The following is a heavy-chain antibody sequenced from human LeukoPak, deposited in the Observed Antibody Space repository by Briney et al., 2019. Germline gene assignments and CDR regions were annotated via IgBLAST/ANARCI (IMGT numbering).Heavy chain of an antibody. CDR3: AKDRRVGASYFDY. Sequence: GGSLRLSRAASGFTFSSYGMHWVRQAPGKGLEWVAFIRYDGSNKYYADSVKGRFTISRDNSKNTLYLQMNSLRAEDTAVYYCAKDRRVGASYFDYWGQGTLVTVSS. CDR1: GFTFSSYG. J-gene: IGHJ4*02. V-gene: IGHV3-30*02. CDR2: IRYDGSNK. D-gene: IGHD1-26*01.